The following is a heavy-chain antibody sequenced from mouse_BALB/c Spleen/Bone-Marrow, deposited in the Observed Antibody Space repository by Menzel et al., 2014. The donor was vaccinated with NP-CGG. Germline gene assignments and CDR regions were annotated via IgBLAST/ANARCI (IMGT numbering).Heavy chain of an antibody. Sequence: QVQLQQSGPELVRPGVSVKISCKGSGYTFTDYAMHWVKQSHAKSLEWIGVINTYSGNTNYNQNFKGKATMTVDKSSSTAFMELDRLTYEDSAIYYCAREGYANTAWFAYWGQGTLVTVSA. CDR3: AREGYANTAWFAY. CDR2: INTYSGNT. V-gene: IGHV1-67*01. CDR1: GYTFTDYA. J-gene: IGHJ3*01. D-gene: IGHD3-1*01.